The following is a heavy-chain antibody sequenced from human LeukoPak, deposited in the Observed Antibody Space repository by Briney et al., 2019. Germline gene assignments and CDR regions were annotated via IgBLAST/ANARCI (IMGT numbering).Heavy chain of an antibody. D-gene: IGHD2-21*02. CDR1: GVTLSSYW. Sequence: GGSLRLSCAASGVTLSSYWMHWVRQVPGKGLVWVSRINSDGSDTRYTDSVKGRFTISRDNTKNTMYLQMNSLRTEDTAVYYCARQAVVTASPDYWGQGTLVTVSS. CDR2: INSDGSDT. J-gene: IGHJ4*02. V-gene: IGHV3-74*01. CDR3: ARQAVVTASPDY.